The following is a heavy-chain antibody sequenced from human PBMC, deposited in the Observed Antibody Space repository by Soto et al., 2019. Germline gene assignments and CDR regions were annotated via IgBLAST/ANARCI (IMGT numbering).Heavy chain of an antibody. J-gene: IGHJ3*02. CDR3: AREASAPGTFREDASDI. D-gene: IGHD1-7*01. CDR2: IVPIFRTT. Sequence: QVQLVQSGAEVKKSGSSMKVACKVSGDTFSNYAINWVRRAPGQGLEWMGAIVPIFRTTNYAQKFQGRVTITADESTITAYMELSRLRSDDTATYYCAREASAPGTFREDASDIWGQGTKVTVSS. CDR1: GDTFSNYA. V-gene: IGHV1-69*12.